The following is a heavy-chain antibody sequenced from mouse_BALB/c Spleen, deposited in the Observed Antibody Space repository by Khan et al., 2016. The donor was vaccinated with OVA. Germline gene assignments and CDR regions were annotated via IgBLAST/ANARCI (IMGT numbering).Heavy chain of an antibody. CDR2: IRSGSSSI. CDR3: ARDSNFDY. Sequence: EVELVESGGGLVQPGGSRKLSCAASGFTFSRFGMNWVRQAPEKGLEWVAYIRSGSSSIYYAVTVSGRCTISSDTPKQALFLQMNSLRSEDTAMYYCARDSNFDYWGQGTTLTVSS. J-gene: IGHJ2*01. V-gene: IGHV5-17*02. CDR1: GFTFSRFG.